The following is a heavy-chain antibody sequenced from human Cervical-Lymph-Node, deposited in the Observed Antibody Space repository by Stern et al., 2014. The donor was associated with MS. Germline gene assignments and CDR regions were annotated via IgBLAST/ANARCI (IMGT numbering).Heavy chain of an antibody. CDR3: VRVPTYGYWIQ. CDR1: GFTVSSNY. V-gene: IGHV3-53*01. D-gene: IGHD5-18*01. J-gene: IGHJ4*02. Sequence: VQLVESGGGLIQPGWSLRLSCAASGFTVSSNYMTWVRQAPGKGLEWVATLYSDTNTFCADPVKGRFTISRDSSKNMLFLQMNSLRVDDTAVYYCVRVPTYGYWIQWGQGALVTVSS. CDR2: LYSDTNT.